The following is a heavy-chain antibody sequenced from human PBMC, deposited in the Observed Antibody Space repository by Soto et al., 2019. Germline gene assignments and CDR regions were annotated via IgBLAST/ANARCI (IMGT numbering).Heavy chain of an antibody. D-gene: IGHD6-6*01. V-gene: IGHV4-39*01. J-gene: IGHJ5*02. CDR3: ARRYLAARPVFSPYNWFDP. CDR1: GGSISSSSYY. CDR2: IYYSGST. Sequence: ASETLSLTCTVSGGSISSSSYYWGWIRQPPGKGLEWIGSIYYSGSTYYNPSLKSRVTISVDTSKNQFSLKLSSVTAADTAVYYCARRYLAARPVFSPYNWFDPWGQGTLVTVSS.